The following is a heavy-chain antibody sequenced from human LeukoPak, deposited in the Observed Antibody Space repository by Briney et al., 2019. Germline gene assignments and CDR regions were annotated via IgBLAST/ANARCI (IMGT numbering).Heavy chain of an antibody. CDR3: AREGDSSSNWFDP. D-gene: IGHD6-6*01. CDR2: INPNSGGT. V-gene: IGHV1-2*02. CDR1: GYTFTGYY. J-gene: IGHJ5*02. Sequence: GASVKVSCKASGYTFTGYYMHWVRQAPGQGLESMGWINPNSGGTNYAQKFQGRVTMTRDTSISTAYMELSRLRSDDTAVYYCAREGDSSSNWFDPWGQGTLVTVSS.